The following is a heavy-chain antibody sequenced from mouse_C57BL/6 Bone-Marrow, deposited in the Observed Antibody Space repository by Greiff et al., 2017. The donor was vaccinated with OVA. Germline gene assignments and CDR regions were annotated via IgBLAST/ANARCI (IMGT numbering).Heavy chain of an antibody. CDR2: ISSGGSYN. Sequence: DVKLVESGGDLVKPGGSLKLSCAASGFTFSSYGMSWVRQTPDKRLEWVATISSGGSYNYYPDSVKGRFTISRGNAKNTLYLQMSILKSEDTAMYYCARRAYYAWFAYWGQGTLVTVSA. CDR3: ARRAYYAWFAY. CDR1: GFTFSSYG. J-gene: IGHJ3*01. V-gene: IGHV5-6*02. D-gene: IGHD2-10*01.